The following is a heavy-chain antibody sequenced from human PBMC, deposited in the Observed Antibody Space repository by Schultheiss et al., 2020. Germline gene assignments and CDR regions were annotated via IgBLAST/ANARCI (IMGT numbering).Heavy chain of an antibody. D-gene: IGHD2-15*01. V-gene: IGHV4-61*08. Sequence: SETLSLTCTVSGGSISSGGYYWSWIRQHPGKGLEWIGYIYYSGSTNYNPSLKSRVTISVDTSKNQFSLKLSSVTAADTAVYYCARENRRWSRKNDAFDIWGQGTMVTVSS. CDR2: IYYSGST. J-gene: IGHJ3*02. CDR3: ARENRRWSRKNDAFDI. CDR1: GGSISSGGYY.